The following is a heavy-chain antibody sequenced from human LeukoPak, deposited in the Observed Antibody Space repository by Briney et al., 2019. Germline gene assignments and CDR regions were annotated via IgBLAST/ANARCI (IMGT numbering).Heavy chain of an antibody. CDR3: ARAPSDSSGYSSYYYYMDV. V-gene: IGHV4-38-2*02. D-gene: IGHD3-22*01. CDR2: IYHSGST. Sequence: PSETLSLTCTVSGYSISSGYYWGWIRQPPGQGLEWIGIIYHSGSTYYNPSLKSRVTISVDTSKNQFSLKLSSVTAADTAVYYCARAPSDSSGYSSYYYYMDVWGKGTTVTVSS. CDR1: GYSISSGYY. J-gene: IGHJ6*03.